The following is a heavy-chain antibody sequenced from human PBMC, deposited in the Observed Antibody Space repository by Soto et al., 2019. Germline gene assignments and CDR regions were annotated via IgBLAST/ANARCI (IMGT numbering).Heavy chain of an antibody. D-gene: IGHD2-15*01. J-gene: IGHJ6*02. CDR2: LVVGTGNT. Sequence: AASVQVSCKTSGFTFRSSAVQWVRQARGQRLEWRGWLVVGTGNTNYAQKFQQRVTISSDRSTNTVSMELSSLTSEDTAVYYCATGAYCSGGSCSEYYYYYYGMDLWGQGTTVTVSS. V-gene: IGHV1-58*01. CDR3: ATGAYCSGGSCSEYYYYYYGMDL. CDR1: GFTFRSSA.